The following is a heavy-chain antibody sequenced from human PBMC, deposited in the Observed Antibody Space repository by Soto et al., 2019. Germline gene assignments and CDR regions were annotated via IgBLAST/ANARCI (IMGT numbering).Heavy chain of an antibody. CDR1: GDSVSSNSAA. J-gene: IGHJ5*02. V-gene: IGHV6-1*01. Sequence: SQTLSLTCAISGDSVSSNSAAWNLIRQSPSRGLEWLGRTYYRSKWYNDYAVSVKSRITINPDTSKNQFSLRLNSVTPEDTAVYYCASSLMASSQGAWFDPWGQGTLVTVSS. D-gene: IGHD5-12*01. CDR3: ASSLMASSQGAWFDP. CDR2: TYYRSKWYN.